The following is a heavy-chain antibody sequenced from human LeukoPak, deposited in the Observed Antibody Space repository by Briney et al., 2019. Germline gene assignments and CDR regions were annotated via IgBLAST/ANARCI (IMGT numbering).Heavy chain of an antibody. J-gene: IGHJ3*02. V-gene: IGHV4-59*11. CDR3: ARDYYDSRGEAFDI. CDR2: IFYGGST. D-gene: IGHD3-22*01. Sequence: PSETLSLTCTVSGDSIGSHYWSWIRQPPGKGREGIVYIFYGGSTNYNPSLKSRVPISVATSQTQSSLKLTSVTAADTPVYYCARDYYDSRGEAFDIWGQGTMVTVSS. CDR1: GDSIGSHY.